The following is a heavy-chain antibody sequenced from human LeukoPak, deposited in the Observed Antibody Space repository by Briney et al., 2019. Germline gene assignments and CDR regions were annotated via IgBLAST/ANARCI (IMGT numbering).Heavy chain of an antibody. Sequence: ASVKVSCKASGGTFSSYAISWVRQAPGQGLEWMGGIIPIFGTANYAQKLQGRVTMTTDTSTSTAYMELRSLRSDDTAVYYCARAIVIAPFDPWGQGTLVTVSS. CDR1: GGTFSSYA. J-gene: IGHJ5*02. V-gene: IGHV1-69*05. CDR2: IIPIFGTA. CDR3: ARAIVIAPFDP. D-gene: IGHD2-21*01.